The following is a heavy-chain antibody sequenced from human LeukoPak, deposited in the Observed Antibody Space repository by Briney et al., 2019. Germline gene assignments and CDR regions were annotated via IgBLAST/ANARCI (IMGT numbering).Heavy chain of an antibody. CDR3: ARDPVVAATQRPNFDI. CDR1: GGTFSSYA. V-gene: IGHV1-69*05. J-gene: IGHJ3*02. Sequence: SVKVSCKASGGTFSSYAISWVRQAPGQGLEWMGRIIPIFGTANYAQKFQGRVTITTDEPTSTAYMGLSSLRSEDTAVYYCARDPVVAATQRPNFDIWGQGTMVTVSS. D-gene: IGHD2-15*01. CDR2: IIPIFGTA.